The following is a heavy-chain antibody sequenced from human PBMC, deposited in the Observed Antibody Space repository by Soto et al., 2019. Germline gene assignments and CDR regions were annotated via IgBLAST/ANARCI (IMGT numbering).Heavy chain of an antibody. V-gene: IGHV4-30-4*01. CDR2: IHNSGRI. J-gene: IGHJ6*02. CDR3: ARDPTYSGYDCYYYYYGMDV. CDR1: GGSISSGDYC. Sequence: SETLSLTCTVSGGSISSGDYCWSWIRQPPGQGLEWIGYIHNSGRIYYNPSLKSRVTISVDTSKNQFSLKLSTVTAADTAVYYCARDPTYSGYDCYYYYYGMDVWGQGTTVTVSS. D-gene: IGHD5-12*01.